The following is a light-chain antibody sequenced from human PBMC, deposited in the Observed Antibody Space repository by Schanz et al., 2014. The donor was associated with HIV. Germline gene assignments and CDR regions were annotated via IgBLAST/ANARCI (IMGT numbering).Light chain of an antibody. CDR2: GAS. CDR1: QSVSSS. Sequence: EIVLTQSPGTVSLSPGERATLSCRASQSVSSSLAWYQQKPGQAPRLLIYGASTRATGIPARFSGSGSGTEFTLTISSLEPEDFAVYYCQQYGSSPSISFGQGTRLEIK. J-gene: IGKJ5*01. V-gene: IGKV3-20*01. CDR3: QQYGSSPSIS.